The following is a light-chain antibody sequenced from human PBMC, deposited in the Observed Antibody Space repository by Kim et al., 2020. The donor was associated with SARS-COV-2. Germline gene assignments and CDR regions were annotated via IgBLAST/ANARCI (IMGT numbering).Light chain of an antibody. V-gene: IGLV2-23*02. CDR1: SSDVGSYNL. J-gene: IGLJ3*02. Sequence: GQSITISCTGTSSDVGSYNLVSWFQQHPGKAPKLMIYKVSKRPSGVSNRFSGSKSGNTASLTISGLQAEDEADYYCCSYAGSSTWVFGGGTQLTVL. CDR3: CSYAGSSTWV. CDR2: KVS.